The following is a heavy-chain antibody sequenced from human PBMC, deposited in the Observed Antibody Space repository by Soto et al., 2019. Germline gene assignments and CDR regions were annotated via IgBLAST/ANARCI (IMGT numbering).Heavy chain of an antibody. CDR3: AKARCSSTTCYVPDY. CDR1: GFTFSSYT. D-gene: IGHD2-2*01. V-gene: IGHV3-23*01. CDR2: ISGSGGSP. Sequence: GGSLRLSCAASGFTFSSYTMSWVRQAPGKGLEWVSVISGSGGSPYYADTVQGRFTISRDNPKNTLYLQMNSLRAEDTAIYYCAKARCSSTTCYVPDYWGQGT. J-gene: IGHJ4*02.